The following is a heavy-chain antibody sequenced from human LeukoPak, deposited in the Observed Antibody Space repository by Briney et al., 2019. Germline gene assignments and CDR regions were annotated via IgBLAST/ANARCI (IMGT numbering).Heavy chain of an antibody. V-gene: IGHV3-49*04. CDR3: TSRVHRDFWSGYYGYFQH. CDR2: IRSEAYGGTT. CDR1: GFTFGDYA. J-gene: IGHJ1*01. D-gene: IGHD3-3*01. Sequence: GGSLRLSCTASGFTFGDYAMSWVRQAPGKGLEWVGFIRSEAYGGTTEYAASVKGRFTISRDDSKSIAYLQMNSLKTEDTAVYYCTSRVHRDFWSGYYGYFQHWGQGTLVTVSS.